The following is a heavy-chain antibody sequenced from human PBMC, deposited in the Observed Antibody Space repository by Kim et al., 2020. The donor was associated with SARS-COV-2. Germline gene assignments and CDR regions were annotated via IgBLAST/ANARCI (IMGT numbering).Heavy chain of an antibody. V-gene: IGHV3-23*01. CDR1: GFTFSSYA. J-gene: IGHJ6*02. CDR2: ISGSGGST. D-gene: IGHD2-15*01. CDR3: AKDLKYCSGGSCYVLYYYEGMDL. Sequence: GGSLRLSCAASGFTFSSYAMSWVRHAPGKGLEWVSAISGSGGSTYYADSVKGRFTISRDNSKNTLYLQMNSLGAEDTAVYYCAKDLKYCSGGSCYVLYYYEGMDLWGQGTTVTVSS.